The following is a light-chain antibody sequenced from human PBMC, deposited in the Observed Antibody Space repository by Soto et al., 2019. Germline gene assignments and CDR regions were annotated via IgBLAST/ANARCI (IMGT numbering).Light chain of an antibody. J-gene: IGKJ5*01. CDR2: AAS. CDR3: QQSYSTPIT. Sequence: DIQMTQSPSSLSASVGDRVTVTCRASQSVATFLHWYQQKPGKAPRVLIYAASSLQSGVPSRFSGSGSGTDFTLNITGLQPDDFATYYCQQSYSTPITFGQGTRLEI. CDR1: QSVATF. V-gene: IGKV1-39*01.